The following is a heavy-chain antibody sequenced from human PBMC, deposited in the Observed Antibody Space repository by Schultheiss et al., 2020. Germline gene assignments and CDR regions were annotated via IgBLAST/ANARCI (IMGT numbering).Heavy chain of an antibody. D-gene: IGHD2-15*01. J-gene: IGHJ6*02. CDR2: ISYDGSNK. V-gene: IGHV3-30*03. CDR3: ARDLMKYCSGGSCYSVNYYYYGMDV. Sequence: GGSLRLSCAASGFTFSSYGMHWVRQAPGKGLEWVAVISYDGSNKYYADSVKGRFTISRDNSKNTLYLQMNSLRAEDTAVYYCARDLMKYCSGGSCYSVNYYYYGMDVWAQGTTVNVAS. CDR1: GFTFSSYG.